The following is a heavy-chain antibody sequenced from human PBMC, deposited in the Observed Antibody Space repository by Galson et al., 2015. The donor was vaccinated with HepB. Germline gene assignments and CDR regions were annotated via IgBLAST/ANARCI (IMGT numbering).Heavy chain of an antibody. J-gene: IGHJ4*02. Sequence: SVKVSCKASGGTFSSYAISWVRQAPGQGLEWMGGIMSIFGKGNSAQKVQGRVTITAQKFQGRVTITADESTSTAYMELSSLRSEDTAVYYCAIVGDIVSMVGPRFDYCGRGTLVTVSS. D-gene: IGHD5-12*01. CDR1: GGTFSSYA. CDR2: IMSIFGKG. V-gene: IGHV1-69*13. CDR3: AIVGDIVSMVGPRFDY.